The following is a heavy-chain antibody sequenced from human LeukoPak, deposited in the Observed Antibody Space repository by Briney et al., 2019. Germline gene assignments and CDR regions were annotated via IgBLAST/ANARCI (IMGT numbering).Heavy chain of an antibody. J-gene: IGHJ4*02. D-gene: IGHD3-10*01. V-gene: IGHV4-59*01. CDR2: IYYSGST. CDR1: GGSISNYY. CDR3: ARGQYGSGSYSLKYYFDY. Sequence: SETLSLTCTVSGGSISNYYWSWIRQPPGKGLEWIGYIYYSGSTNYNPSLKSRVTISVDTSKNQFSLKLSSVTAADTAVYYCARGQYGSGSYSLKYYFDYWGQGTLVTVSS.